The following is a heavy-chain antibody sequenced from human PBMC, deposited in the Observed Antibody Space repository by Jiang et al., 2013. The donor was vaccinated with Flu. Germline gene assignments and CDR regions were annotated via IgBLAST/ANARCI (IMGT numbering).Heavy chain of an antibody. Sequence: VQLVESGGGVVWPGGSLRLSCAASGFTFSNYAIHWVRLAPGKGLEWVGIISFDGRNIQYVDSVVGRFTISRDNSMGTVHLQMNSLGPADTATYYCARFGTHLPYYYEPRGGGTFDMWGQGTMVTVSS. J-gene: IGHJ3*01. CDR2: ISFDGRNI. D-gene: IGHD3-22*01. CDR1: GFTFSNYA. CDR3: ARFGTHLPYYYEPRGGGTFDM. V-gene: IGHV3-30*03.